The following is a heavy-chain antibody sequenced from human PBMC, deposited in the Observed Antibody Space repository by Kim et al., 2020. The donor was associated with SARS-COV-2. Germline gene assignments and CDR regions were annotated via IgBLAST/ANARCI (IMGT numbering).Heavy chain of an antibody. CDR1: GGSISSGGYY. D-gene: IGHD3-3*01. J-gene: IGHJ4*02. CDR2: IYYSGST. V-gene: IGHV4-31*03. Sequence: SETLSLTCTVSGGSISSGGYYWSWIRQHPGKGLEWIGYIYYSGSTYYNPSLKSRVTISVDTSKNQFSLKLSSVTAADTAVYYCARLRFLEWLLPYYFDYWGQGTLVTVSS. CDR3: ARLRFLEWLLPYYFDY.